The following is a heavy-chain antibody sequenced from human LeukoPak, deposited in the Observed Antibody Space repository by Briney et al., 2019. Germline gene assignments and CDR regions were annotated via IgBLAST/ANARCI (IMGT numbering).Heavy chain of an antibody. CDR2: INPSGGST. Sequence: ASVKVSCKASGGTFSSYAISWVRQAPGQGLEWMGIINPSGGSTSYAQKFQGRVTMTRDTSTSTVYMELSSLRSEDTAVYYCARAGGANYYDSSGYLFYWGQGTLVTVSS. V-gene: IGHV1-46*01. CDR3: ARAGGANYYDSSGYLFY. D-gene: IGHD3-22*01. CDR1: GGTFSSYA. J-gene: IGHJ4*02.